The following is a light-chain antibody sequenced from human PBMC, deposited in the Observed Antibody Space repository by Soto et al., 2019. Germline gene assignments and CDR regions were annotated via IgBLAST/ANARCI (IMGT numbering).Light chain of an antibody. Sequence: EFVLTQSPGTLSLSPGERATLSCRASQSFRSSYLTWYHQKPGQAPRLLIFGASSRATGTPERISGGGSGTDYSLTINRLEPEDFGVYYCRQYGDSVFTFGPGTTVEIK. J-gene: IGKJ3*01. V-gene: IGKV3-20*01. CDR1: QSFRSSY. CDR3: RQYGDSVFT. CDR2: GAS.